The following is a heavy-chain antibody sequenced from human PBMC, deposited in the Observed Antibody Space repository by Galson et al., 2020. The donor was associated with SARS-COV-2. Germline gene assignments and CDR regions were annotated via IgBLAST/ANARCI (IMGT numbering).Heavy chain of an antibody. V-gene: IGHV4-59*01. CDR1: GVSFSSYY. CDR3: ATGDRRYSYGRGGFDY. D-gene: IGHD5-18*01. J-gene: IGHJ4*02. Sequence: SETLSLTRTVSGVSFSSYYWTWIRQPPGKGLEWIGYIFYSGNTNYNPSLKSRVTISIDTSKSQFSLKLSSVTAADTAVYYCATGDRRYSYGRGGFDYWGQGALVTVSS. CDR2: IFYSGNT.